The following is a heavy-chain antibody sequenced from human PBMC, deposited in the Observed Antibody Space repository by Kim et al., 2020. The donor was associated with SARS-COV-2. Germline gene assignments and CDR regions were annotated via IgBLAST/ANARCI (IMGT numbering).Heavy chain of an antibody. Sequence: LSLTCAASGFTFSSYSMNWVRQAPGKGLEWVSYISSSSSTIYYADSVKGRFTISRDNAKNSLYLQMHSLRDEDTAVYYCARADPTYYDILTGYIDYWGQGTLVTVSS. D-gene: IGHD3-9*01. CDR3: ARADPTYYDILTGYIDY. J-gene: IGHJ4*02. V-gene: IGHV3-48*02. CDR2: ISSSSSTI. CDR1: GFTFSSYS.